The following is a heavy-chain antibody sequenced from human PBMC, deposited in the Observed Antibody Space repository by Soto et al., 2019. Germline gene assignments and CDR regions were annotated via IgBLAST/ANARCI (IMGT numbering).Heavy chain of an antibody. CDR1: GFTFSSYD. V-gene: IGHV3-30-3*01. D-gene: IGHD2-21*02. J-gene: IGHJ4*02. Sequence: GGSLRLSCAASGFTFSSYDMHWVRQAPGKGLEWVAVISYDGSNKYYADSVKGRFTISRDNSKNTLYLQMNSLRAEDTAVYYCAREVRDEVTAIRQYYFDYWGQGTLVTVSS. CDR3: AREVRDEVTAIRQYYFDY. CDR2: ISYDGSNK.